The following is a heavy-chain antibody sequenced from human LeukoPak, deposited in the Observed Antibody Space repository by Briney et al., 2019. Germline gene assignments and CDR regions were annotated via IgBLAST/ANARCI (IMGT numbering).Heavy chain of an antibody. J-gene: IGHJ3*02. CDR1: GGSISSGDYY. CDR3: ARAPGDYNDAFDI. D-gene: IGHD3-10*01. CDR2: IYYSGST. V-gene: IGHV4-61*08. Sequence: PSETLSLTCTVSGGSISSGDYYWSWIRQPPGKGLEWIGYIYYSGSTNYNPSLKSRVTISVDTSKNQFSLKLSSVTAADTAVYYCARAPGDYNDAFDIWGQGTMVTVSS.